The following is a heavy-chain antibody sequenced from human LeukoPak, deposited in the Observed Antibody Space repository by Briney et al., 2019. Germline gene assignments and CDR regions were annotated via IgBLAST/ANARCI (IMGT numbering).Heavy chain of an antibody. CDR3: ARVRWGDSSGYYTSSFDY. D-gene: IGHD3-22*01. J-gene: IGHJ4*02. V-gene: IGHV4-30-2*01. CDR1: GGSISSGGYS. Sequence: PSQTLSLTCAVSGGSISSGGYSWSWIRQPPGTGLEWIGYIYHSGSTYYNPSLKSRVTISVDTSKNQFSLKLSSVTAADTAVYYCARVRWGDSSGYYTSSFDYWGQGTLVTVSS. CDR2: IYHSGST.